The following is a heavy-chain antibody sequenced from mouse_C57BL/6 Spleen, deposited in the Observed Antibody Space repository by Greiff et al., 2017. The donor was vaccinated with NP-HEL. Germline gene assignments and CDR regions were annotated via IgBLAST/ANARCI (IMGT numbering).Heavy chain of an antibody. Sequence: VQLQQPGAELVKPGASVKLSCKASGYTFTSYWMHWVKQRPGQGLEWIGMIHPNSGSTNYNEKFKSKATLTVDKSSSTAYMQLSSLTSEDSAVYYCAREGYYGSSLFGYWGKGTTLTVSS. CDR1: GYTFTSYW. D-gene: IGHD1-1*01. J-gene: IGHJ2*01. CDR3: AREGYYGSSLFGY. V-gene: IGHV1-64*01. CDR2: IHPNSGST.